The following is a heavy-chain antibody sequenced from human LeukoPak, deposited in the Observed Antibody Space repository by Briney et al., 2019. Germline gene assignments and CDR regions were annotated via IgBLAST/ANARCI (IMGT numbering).Heavy chain of an antibody. CDR3: ARAPRITIFGVDIPDASDI. CDR2: IYYSGST. J-gene: IGHJ3*02. Sequence: SESLSLTCTVSGGSISSGGYYWSWIRQHPGKGLEWIGYIYYSGSTYYNPSLKIRVTISVDTSKNQFSLRLSSVTAADTAVYYCARAPRITIFGVDIPDASDIWGQGTMVTVSS. CDR1: GGSISSGGYY. V-gene: IGHV4-31*03. D-gene: IGHD3-3*01.